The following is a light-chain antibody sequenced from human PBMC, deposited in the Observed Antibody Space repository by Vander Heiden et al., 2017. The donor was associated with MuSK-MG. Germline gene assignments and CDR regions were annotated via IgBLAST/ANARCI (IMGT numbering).Light chain of an antibody. Sequence: EIVMTQSPATLSVSPGERATLSCRASQSISNNLAWYQQRPGQAPSLLIYDASTRANGVPDRFSGSGSGTEFTLTSSSRQSEDFAVYYWQQVKNSNTFGQGTRVEIK. J-gene: IGKJ5*01. CDR2: DAS. V-gene: IGKV3-15*01. CDR1: QSISNN. CDR3: QQVKNSNT.